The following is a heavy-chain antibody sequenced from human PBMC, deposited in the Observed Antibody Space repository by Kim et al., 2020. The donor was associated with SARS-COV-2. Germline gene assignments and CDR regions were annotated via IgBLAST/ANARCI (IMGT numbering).Heavy chain of an antibody. Sequence: SETLSLTCTVSGDSINSYYWSWIRQSPGKGLEWIGYISYSGSSNYNPSLKSRVTISTYTSQNQFSLNLTSVTAADTAVYYCARLAYYYDASGYYPYYFDYWGQGTLVTVSS. J-gene: IGHJ4*02. D-gene: IGHD3-22*01. CDR3: ARLAYYYDASGYYPYYFDY. CDR1: GDSINSYY. V-gene: IGHV4-59*08. CDR2: ISYSGSS.